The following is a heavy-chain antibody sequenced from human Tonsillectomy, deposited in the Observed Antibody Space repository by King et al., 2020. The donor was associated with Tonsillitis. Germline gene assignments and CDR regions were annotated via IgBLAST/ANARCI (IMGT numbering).Heavy chain of an antibody. J-gene: IGHJ3*02. CDR3: AKDQWYSGNYLDAFDI. CDR1: GFSFSSYA. Sequence: EVQLLESGGGLVQPGGSLRLSCAASGFSFSSYAMNWVRQAPGKGLEGVSTISGSGGSTDFADSVKGRFTISRDNSKNTRYLQMNNLRAEDTAVYFCAKDQWYSGNYLDAFDIWGQGTKASVSS. D-gene: IGHD1-26*01. CDR2: ISGSGGST. V-gene: IGHV3-23*01.